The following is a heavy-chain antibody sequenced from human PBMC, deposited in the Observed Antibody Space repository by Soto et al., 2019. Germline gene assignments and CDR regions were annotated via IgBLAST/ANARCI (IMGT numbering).Heavy chain of an antibody. CDR1: GYTFTGYY. CDR2: INPNSGGT. CDR3: ARGYCSGGSCPEPENGMDV. V-gene: IGHV1-2*04. Sequence: ASVKVSCKASGYTFTGYYMHWVRQAPGQGLEWMGWINPNSGGTNYAQKFQGWVTMTRDTSISTAYMELSRLRSDDTAVYYCARGYCSGGSCPEPENGMDVWGQGTTVTVSS. J-gene: IGHJ6*02. D-gene: IGHD2-15*01.